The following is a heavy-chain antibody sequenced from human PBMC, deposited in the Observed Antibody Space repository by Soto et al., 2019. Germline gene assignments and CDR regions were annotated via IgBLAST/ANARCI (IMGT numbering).Heavy chain of an antibody. CDR1: GFTFSTYA. V-gene: IGHV3-23*01. CDR2: ISWSDDTT. D-gene: IGHD4-4*01. J-gene: IGHJ6*02. Sequence: EVQLLESGGGLVQPGGSLRLSCAASGFTFSTYAMSWVRQAPGKGLEWVSAISWSDDTTNYADSVKGRFTISRDNSKNTVYLKINSLRAEDTAVYYCAKDRHQSVYSGMAVWGRGTTVTVSS. CDR3: AKDRHQSVYSGMAV.